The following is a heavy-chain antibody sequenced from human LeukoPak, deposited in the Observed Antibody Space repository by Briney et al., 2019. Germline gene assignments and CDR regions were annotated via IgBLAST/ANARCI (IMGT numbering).Heavy chain of an antibody. CDR3: SRENGAFSPFGF. J-gene: IGHJ4*02. CDR1: NGXFSGYY. D-gene: IGHD2-8*01. Sequence: SETLSLTCAVYNGXFSGYYWSWIRQPPGKGLEWIGEINHSGSTNYNPSLKSRLTISVDTSKNQFSLRVNSVTAADTAVYYCSRENGAFSPFGFWGQGTLVTVPS. V-gene: IGHV4-34*01. CDR2: INHSGST.